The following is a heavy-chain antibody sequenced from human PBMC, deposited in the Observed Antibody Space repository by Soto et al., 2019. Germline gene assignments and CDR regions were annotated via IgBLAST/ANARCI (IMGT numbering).Heavy chain of an antibody. CDR1: GYTFTSYG. J-gene: IGHJ4*02. Sequence: QVQLVQSGAEVKKPGASVKVSCKASGYTFTSYGISWVRQAPGQGLEWMGWISAYNGNTNYAQKLQGRVTMTTDSSTSTAYMELRSLRSDDTAVYYCARDTPLYGSGSYHFDYWGQGTLVTVSS. V-gene: IGHV1-18*01. CDR2: ISAYNGNT. CDR3: ARDTPLYGSGSYHFDY. D-gene: IGHD3-10*01.